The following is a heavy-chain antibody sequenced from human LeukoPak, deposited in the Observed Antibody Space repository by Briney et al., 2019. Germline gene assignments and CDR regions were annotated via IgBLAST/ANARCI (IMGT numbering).Heavy chain of an antibody. CDR3: ARGPTKNYFDY. J-gene: IGHJ4*02. V-gene: IGHV4-59*01. Sequence: SETLSLTCTVSGGSFNSYYWSWIRQPPGKGLEWIGYIYYSGSTNYNPSLKSRVTISIDMSKNQFSLKLRSVTAADTAVYYCARGPTKNYFDYWGQGTLVTVSS. CDR2: IYYSGST. CDR1: GGSFNSYY.